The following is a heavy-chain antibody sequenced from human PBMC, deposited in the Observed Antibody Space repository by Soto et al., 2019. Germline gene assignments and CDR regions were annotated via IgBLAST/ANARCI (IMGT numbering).Heavy chain of an antibody. Sequence: SVKVSCKASGYTFFTYDISWVRQAPGQGLEWMGWISTYSGDTKYAQKFQGRVTMTTDTSTTTAYLELRSLRSDDTAVYYCARHHGPTTSENWFDPWGQGTLVTVSS. J-gene: IGHJ5*02. V-gene: IGHV1-18*01. D-gene: IGHD5-12*01. CDR3: ARHHGPTTSENWFDP. CDR1: GYTFFTYD. CDR2: ISTYSGDT.